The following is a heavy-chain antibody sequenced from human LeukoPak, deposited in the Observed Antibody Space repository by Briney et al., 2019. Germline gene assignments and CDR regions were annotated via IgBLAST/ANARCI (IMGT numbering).Heavy chain of an antibody. D-gene: IGHD2-2*01. V-gene: IGHV4-4*07. CDR2: IYTSGST. Sequence: ASETLSLTCTVSGGSISSYYWSWIRQPAGKGLEWIGRIYTSGSTNYNPSLKSRVTMSVDTSKNQFSLKLSSVTAADTAVYYCAREYQPYCSSTSCYGWFDPWGQGTLVTVSS. CDR1: GGSISSYY. J-gene: IGHJ5*02. CDR3: AREYQPYCSSTSCYGWFDP.